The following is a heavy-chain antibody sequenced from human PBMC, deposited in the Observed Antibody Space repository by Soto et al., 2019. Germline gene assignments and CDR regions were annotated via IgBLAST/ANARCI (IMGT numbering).Heavy chain of an antibody. CDR2: IYSGGAT. D-gene: IGHD6-19*01. CDR3: ARRSAGWYYFDY. Sequence: EVQLVESGGGLVQPGGSLRLSCAASGFTSGFTVSSNYMSWVRQAPGKGLEWVSVIYSGGATYYADSVKDRFTISRDDSKNTLYLQMNSLRADDTAVYYCARRSAGWYYFDYWGQGTLVTVSS. CDR1: GFTVSSNY. V-gene: IGHV3-66*04. J-gene: IGHJ4*02.